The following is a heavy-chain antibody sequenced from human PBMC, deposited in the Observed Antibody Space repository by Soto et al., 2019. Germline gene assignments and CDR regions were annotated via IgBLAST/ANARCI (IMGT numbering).Heavy chain of an antibody. Sequence: QVQLVESGGGVVQPGRSLRLSCAASGFTFSSYGMHWVRQAPGKGLEWVAVISYDGSNKYYADSVKGRFTISRDNSKNTLYLQMNSLRAEDTAVYYCAKTYIVVVPAAPLDPWGQGTLVNVFS. CDR2: ISYDGSNK. CDR3: AKTYIVVVPAAPLDP. D-gene: IGHD2-2*01. V-gene: IGHV3-30*18. CDR1: GFTFSSYG. J-gene: IGHJ5*02.